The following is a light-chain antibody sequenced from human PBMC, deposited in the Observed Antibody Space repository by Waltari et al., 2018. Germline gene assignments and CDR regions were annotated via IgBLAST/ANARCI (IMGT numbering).Light chain of an antibody. V-gene: IGKV1-9*01. CDR2: AAS. J-gene: IGKJ4*01. CDR3: QQLNSYPS. CDR1: QGISSY. Sequence: IQLTQSPSSLSASVGDRVTITCRASQGISSYLAWYQQEPGKAPKLLIYAASTLQSGVPSRFSGSGSGTDFTLTISSLQPEDFATYYCQQLNSYPSFGGGTKVEIK.